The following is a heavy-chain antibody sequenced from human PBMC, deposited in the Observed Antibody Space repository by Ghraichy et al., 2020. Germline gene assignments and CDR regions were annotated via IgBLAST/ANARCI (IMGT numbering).Heavy chain of an antibody. V-gene: IGHV3-23*01. D-gene: IGHD6-13*01. CDR1: GFTFSSYA. Sequence: GESLNISCAASGFTFSSYAMSWVRQAPGKGLEWVSAISGSGGSTYYADSVKGRFTISRDNSKNTLYLQMNSLRAEDTAVYYCAKEGIYYYYYMDVWGKGTTVTVSS. CDR3: AKEGIYYYYYMDV. J-gene: IGHJ6*03. CDR2: ISGSGGST.